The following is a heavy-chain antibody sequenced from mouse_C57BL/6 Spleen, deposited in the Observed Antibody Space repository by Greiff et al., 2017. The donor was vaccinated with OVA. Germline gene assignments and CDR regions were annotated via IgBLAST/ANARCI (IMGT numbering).Heavy chain of an antibody. Sequence: EVQLQQSGPELVKPGASVKISCKASGYTFTDYYMNWVKQSHGQSLEWIGDINPNNGGTNYNQKFKGKATLTVDKSSSTAYLELSSLTSEDSAVYYCARDYYGGRGDFDDWGQGTTLTV. CDR1: GYTFTDYY. CDR2: INPNNGGT. D-gene: IGHD1-1*01. J-gene: IGHJ2*01. CDR3: ARDYYGGRGDFDD. V-gene: IGHV1-26*01.